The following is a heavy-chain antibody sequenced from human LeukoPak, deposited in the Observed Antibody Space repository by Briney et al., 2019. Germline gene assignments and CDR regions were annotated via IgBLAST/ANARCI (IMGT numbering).Heavy chain of an antibody. V-gene: IGHV1-8*01. CDR1: GYTFTSYD. Sequence: ASVKVSCKASGYTFTSYDVNWVRQATGQGLEWMGWMNPNSGNAGYAQKFQGRVTMTRNTSISTAYMELSSLRSEDTAVYYCARVGRIAARDCVYWGQGTLVTVSS. D-gene: IGHD6-6*01. J-gene: IGHJ4*02. CDR2: MNPNSGNA. CDR3: ARVGRIAARDCVY.